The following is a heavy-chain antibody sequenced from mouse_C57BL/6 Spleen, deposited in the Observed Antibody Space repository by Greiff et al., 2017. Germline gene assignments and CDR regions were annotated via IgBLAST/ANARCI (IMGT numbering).Heavy chain of an antibody. Sequence: EVMLVESGGGLVQPGGSMKLSCVASGFTFSNYWMNWVRQSPEKGLEWVAQIRLKSDNYATHYAESVKGRFTISRDDSKSSVYLQMNNLRAEDTGIEYCYNYYGSLDYWGQGTTLTVSS. V-gene: IGHV6-3*01. CDR2: IRLKSDNYAT. J-gene: IGHJ2*01. CDR1: GFTFSNYW. D-gene: IGHD1-1*01. CDR3: YNYYGSLDY.